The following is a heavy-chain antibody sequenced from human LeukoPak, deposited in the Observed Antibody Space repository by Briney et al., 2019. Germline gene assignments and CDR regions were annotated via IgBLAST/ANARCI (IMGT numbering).Heavy chain of an antibody. V-gene: IGHV4-4*07. J-gene: IGHJ4*02. CDR3: ARDRESITGTTDYFDY. CDR2: IYTSGST. CDR1: GGSISSYY. D-gene: IGHD1-7*01. Sequence: SETLSLTCTVSGGSISSYYWSWIRQPAGKGLEWIGRIYTSGSTNYNPSLKSRVTMSVDTSKNQFSLKLSSVTAADTAVYYCARDRESITGTTDYFDYWGQGTLVTVSS.